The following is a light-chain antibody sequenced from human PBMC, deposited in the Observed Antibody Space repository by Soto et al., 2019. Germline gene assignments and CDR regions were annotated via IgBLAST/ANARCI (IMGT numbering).Light chain of an antibody. V-gene: IGKV3-15*01. J-gene: IGKJ1*01. CDR3: QQYNGWPRT. CDR1: QRVGIN. CDR2: SAS. Sequence: DILMTQYPATLSVSPGETATLSCRASQRVGINLAWYQQKPGQAPRLLIYSASTRASGIPDRFSGSGSGTEFTLTISSLQSEDFAVYYCQQYNGWPRTFGQGTKVDIK.